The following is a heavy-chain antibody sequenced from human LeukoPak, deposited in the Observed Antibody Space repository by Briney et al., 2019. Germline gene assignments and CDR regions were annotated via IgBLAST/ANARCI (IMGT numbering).Heavy chain of an antibody. Sequence: SETLSLTCTVSGGSISSDYWGWIRQPPGKGLEWIGYIYYSGSTNYNPSLKSRVTISVDTSKNQFSLKLSSVTAADTAVYYCARGQYSGSCFDNWGQGSLVTVSS. CDR1: GGSISSDY. J-gene: IGHJ4*02. CDR2: IYYSGST. V-gene: IGHV4-59*08. CDR3: ARGQYSGSCFDN. D-gene: IGHD1-26*01.